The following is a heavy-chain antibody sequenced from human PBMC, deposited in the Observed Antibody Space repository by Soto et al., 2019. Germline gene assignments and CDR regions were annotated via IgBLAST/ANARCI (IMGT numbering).Heavy chain of an antibody. J-gene: IGHJ4*02. D-gene: IGHD6-19*01. CDR1: GFTFSSHA. CDR2: IWFDGSNK. Sequence: GGSLGLSCASSGFTFSSHAMHWVRQAPGKGLEWVANIWFDGSNKNYADSVKGRFTISRDNSKNTLFPQVNSLRAEDTAIYYCARAAYTSGYYYFDHWGQGTPVTVSS. CDR3: ARAAYTSGYYYFDH. V-gene: IGHV3-33*01.